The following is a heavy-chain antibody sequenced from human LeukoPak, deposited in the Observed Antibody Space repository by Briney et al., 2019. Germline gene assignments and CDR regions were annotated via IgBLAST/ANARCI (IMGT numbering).Heavy chain of an antibody. CDR1: GFTFSSFW. D-gene: IGHD4-17*01. CDR2: INSDGSSP. V-gene: IGHV3-74*01. J-gene: IGHJ4*02. CDR3: ARGGYGAHMG. Sequence: PGGSLRLSCAASGFTFSSFWMHWVRQSPGEALVWVSGINSDGSSPNYMDSVRGRFTISRDNAKSEFYLQMNSLRADDSGVYYCARGGYGAHMGWGQGILVSVFS.